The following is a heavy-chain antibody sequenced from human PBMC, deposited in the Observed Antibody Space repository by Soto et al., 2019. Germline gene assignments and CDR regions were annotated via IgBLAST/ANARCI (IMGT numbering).Heavy chain of an antibody. CDR1: SASLGDHY. D-gene: IGHD3-3*01. J-gene: IGHJ5*02. Sequence: LSLTCAVFSASLGDHYWAWIRQPPWKGLEWIGSIYYSGSTYYNPSLKSRVTISVDTSKNQFSLKLSSVTAADTAVYYCARHTMGNYDFWSGPYNWFDPWGQGTLVTVYS. V-gene: IGHV4-39*01. CDR3: ARHTMGNYDFWSGPYNWFDP. CDR2: IYYSGST.